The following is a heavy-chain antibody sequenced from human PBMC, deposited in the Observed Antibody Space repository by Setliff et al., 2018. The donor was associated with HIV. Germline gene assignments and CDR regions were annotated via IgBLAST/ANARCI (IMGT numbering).Heavy chain of an antibody. V-gene: IGHV3-21*04. D-gene: IGHD2-15*01. CDR3: ARGPGYLTDF. CDR1: GFTFFDYA. Sequence: GGSLRLSCAASGFTFFDYALNWVRQAPGKGLEWVSSTSSSGSYIYYADSVKGRFTISRDHATSALYLQMDSLRAEDTAVYYCARGPGYLTDFWGPGILVTVSS. J-gene: IGHJ4*02. CDR2: TSSSGSYI.